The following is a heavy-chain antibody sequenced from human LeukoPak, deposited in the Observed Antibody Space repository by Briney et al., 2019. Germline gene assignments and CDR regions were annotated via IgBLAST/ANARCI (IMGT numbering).Heavy chain of an antibody. CDR3: ARQRNVDEILTTETSEY. Sequence: PSETLPLTCSVSGGSISSSLYYWGWIRQPPGKGLEWIGRVYYSGSTYYNPSLKSRVTISVDTSKNQFSLMLSSVTAADTAVYYCARQRNVDEILTTETSEYWGQGTQVTVSS. CDR2: VYYSGST. D-gene: IGHD3-9*01. J-gene: IGHJ4*02. V-gene: IGHV4-39*01. CDR1: GGSISSSLYY.